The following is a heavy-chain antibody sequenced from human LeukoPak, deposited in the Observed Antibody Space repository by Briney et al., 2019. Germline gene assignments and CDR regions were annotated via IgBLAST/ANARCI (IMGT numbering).Heavy chain of an antibody. CDR3: ARGLPNYYGMDV. Sequence: HSGGSLRLSCAASGFTFSSYAMSWVRQAPGKGREWVSAISGSGGSTYYADSVKGRFTISRDNSKNTLYLQMNSLRAEDTAVYYCARGLPNYYGMDVWGQGTTVTVSS. J-gene: IGHJ6*02. CDR1: GFTFSSYA. V-gene: IGHV3-23*01. CDR2: ISGSGGST.